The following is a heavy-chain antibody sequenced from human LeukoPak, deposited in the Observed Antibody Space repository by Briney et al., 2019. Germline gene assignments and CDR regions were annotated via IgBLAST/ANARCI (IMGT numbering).Heavy chain of an antibody. J-gene: IGHJ4*02. D-gene: IGHD6-6*01. CDR3: VSLGYSSSSVRY. CDR2: ISYDGGNK. Sequence: GGSLRLSCAASGFTFSSYAMSWVRQAPGKGLEWVAIISYDGGNKYYADSVKGRFTISRDNSKNTLYLQMNSLRAEDTAVYFCVSLGYSSSSVRYWGQGTLVPVSS. V-gene: IGHV3-30*04. CDR1: GFTFSSYA.